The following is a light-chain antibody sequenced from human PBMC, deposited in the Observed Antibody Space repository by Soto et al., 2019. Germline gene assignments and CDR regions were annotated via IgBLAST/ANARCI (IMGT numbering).Light chain of an antibody. CDR3: HQYGTSPQT. V-gene: IGKV3-20*01. J-gene: IGKJ1*01. CDR2: DAS. CDR1: QSVGNNF. Sequence: EIVLTQSPDTLSLSPGERVTLSCRASQSVGNNFLAWYQQKPGQAPTLLIYDASSRASGLPDRFSGSGSETDFTLTVSRLELEDFAVYFCHQYGTSPQTFGQGTKVDI.